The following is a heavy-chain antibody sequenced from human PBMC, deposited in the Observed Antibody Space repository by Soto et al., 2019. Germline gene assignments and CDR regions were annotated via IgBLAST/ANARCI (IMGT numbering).Heavy chain of an antibody. CDR1: GGTFSSYA. V-gene: IGHV1-69*13. Sequence: SVKVSCKASGGTFSSYAISWVRQAPGQGLEWMGGIIPILGTANYAQKFQGRVTITADESTSTAYMELNSLRADDTAVYYCARDQSYLSFWGLGTLVTVSS. CDR3: ARDQSYLSF. CDR2: IIPILGTA. J-gene: IGHJ4*02. D-gene: IGHD3-10*01.